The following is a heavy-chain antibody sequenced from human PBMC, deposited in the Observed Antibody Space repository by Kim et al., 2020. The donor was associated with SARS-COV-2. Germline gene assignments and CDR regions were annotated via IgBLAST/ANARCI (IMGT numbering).Heavy chain of an antibody. CDR3: AGSITFFVVVLQD. CDR2: INAGNGIT. Sequence: ASVKVSCKASGYTFTSYAMHWLRQPPGQRLEWMGWINAGNGITKYSQKLQGRVTLTRDTSASTADMELSSLRSEDTAVYYFAGSITFFVVVLQDWGQGTLVTVSS. V-gene: IGHV1-3*01. J-gene: IGHJ4*02. CDR1: GYTFTSYA. D-gene: IGHD3-3*01.